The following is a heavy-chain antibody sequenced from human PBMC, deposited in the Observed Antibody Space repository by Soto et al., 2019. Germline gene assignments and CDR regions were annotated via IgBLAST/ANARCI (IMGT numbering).Heavy chain of an antibody. CDR3: ARHVRDEDSVRYFDY. V-gene: IGHV5-51*01. CDR1: GYTSTTYW. J-gene: IGHJ4*02. Sequence: PGESLKISCKGSGYTSTTYWIAWVRQTPGKGLEWMGIIYPDDSDTRYSPSFQGQVTMSADKSIATAYLQWSSLKASDTAMYYCARHVRDEDSVRYFDYWGQGTLVTVSS. CDR2: IYPDDSDT. D-gene: IGHD4-4*01.